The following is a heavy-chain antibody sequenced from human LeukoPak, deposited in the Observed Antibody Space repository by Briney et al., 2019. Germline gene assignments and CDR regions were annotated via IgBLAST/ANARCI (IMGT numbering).Heavy chain of an antibody. J-gene: IGHJ4*02. D-gene: IGHD3-10*01. CDR3: ARENFGGSSFDY. CDR2: INAGNGDS. V-gene: IGHV1-3*01. CDR1: GYTFTSYA. Sequence: ALVKVSCKTSGYTFTSYAIHWVRQAPGQRLEWMGWINAGNGDSKYSQKFQGRVSITRDTSATTAYIELSSLRSEDTAVYYCARENFGGSSFDYWGQGTLVTVSS.